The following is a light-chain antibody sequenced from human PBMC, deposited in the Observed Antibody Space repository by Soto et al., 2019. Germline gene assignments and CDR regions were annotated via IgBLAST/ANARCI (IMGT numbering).Light chain of an antibody. J-gene: IGKJ1*01. CDR3: HQYNNWPRT. Sequence: EIVMTQSPATLSVSPGERATLSCRASQSVSSNLAWYQQRPGQAPRLLIYGASTRATGIPARFSGSGSGTEFTLTISSLQSEDFAVYYCHQYNNWPRTFGQETKVEIK. CDR2: GAS. CDR1: QSVSSN. V-gene: IGKV3-15*01.